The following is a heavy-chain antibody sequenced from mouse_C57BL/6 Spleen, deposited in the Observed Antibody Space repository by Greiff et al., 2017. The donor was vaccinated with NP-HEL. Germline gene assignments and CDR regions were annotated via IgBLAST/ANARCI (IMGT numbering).Heavy chain of an antibody. CDR3: ARNEGYGSSYGDAMDY. CDR2: IWSGGST. J-gene: IGHJ4*01. V-gene: IGHV2-2*01. D-gene: IGHD1-1*01. Sequence: QVQLKESGPGLVQPSQSLSITCTVSGFSLTSYGVHWVRQSPGKGLEWLGVIWSGGSTDYNAAFISRLSISKDNSKSQVFFKMNSLQADDTAIYYCARNEGYGSSYGDAMDYWGQGTSVTVSS. CDR1: GFSLTSYG.